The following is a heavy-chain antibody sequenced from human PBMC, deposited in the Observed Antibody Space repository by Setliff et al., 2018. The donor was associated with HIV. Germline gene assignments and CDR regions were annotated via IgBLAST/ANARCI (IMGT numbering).Heavy chain of an antibody. CDR1: GFNINTYW. D-gene: IGHD6-13*01. CDR3: ARGGDRQQLVLIDY. J-gene: IGHJ4*02. CDR2: IKEDGSVK. Sequence: GGSLRLSCAASGFNINTYWMGWVRQGPGKGLEWVANIKEDGSVKNYVDSARGRFIISRDNSKNTLYLQMNSLRAEDTAVYYCARGGDRQQLVLIDYWGQGTLVTVSS. V-gene: IGHV3-7*01.